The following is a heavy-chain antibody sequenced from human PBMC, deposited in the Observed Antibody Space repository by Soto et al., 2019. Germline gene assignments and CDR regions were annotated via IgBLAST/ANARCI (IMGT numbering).Heavy chain of an antibody. Sequence: QITLKESGPTLVNPTQTLTLTCTFSGFSLSSTEEGVGWFRQPPGKAPEWLALIYWDDDKRYSPSLKTRLTITKDTSKNQVVLTMTNVDPVDTATYSWAHGSCSGADCYPNPYFDYWGQGILVTVSS. V-gene: IGHV2-5*02. CDR1: GFSLSSTEEG. CDR2: IYWDDDK. D-gene: IGHD2-21*02. CDR3: AHGSCSGADCYPNPYFDY. J-gene: IGHJ4*02.